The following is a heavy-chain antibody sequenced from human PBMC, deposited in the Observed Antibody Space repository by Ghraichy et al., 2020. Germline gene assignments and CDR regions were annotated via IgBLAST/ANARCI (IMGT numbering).Heavy chain of an antibody. CDR1: GYTFSSYG. V-gene: IGHV1-18*01. D-gene: IGHD2-8*02. Sequence: ASVKVSCKASGYTFSSYGITWVRQAPGQGLEWMGWINSYNGDTKYAQKVQGRVTMTTDTSTSTAYMELRSLRSDDTAVYYCARGGPYCSGGVCYFLDSWGQGTLVTVSS. CDR3: ARGGPYCSGGVCYFLDS. J-gene: IGHJ4*02. CDR2: INSYNGDT.